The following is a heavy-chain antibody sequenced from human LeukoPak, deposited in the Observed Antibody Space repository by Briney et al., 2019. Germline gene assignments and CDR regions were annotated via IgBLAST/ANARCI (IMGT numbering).Heavy chain of an antibody. Sequence: SETLSLTCTVSGGSISSGDYYWSGIRQPPGKGLEWIGYIYYSGSTNYNPSLKSRVTISVDTSKNQFSLKLSSVTAADTAVYYCAREPYCSSTSCTYYFDYWGQGTLVTVSS. D-gene: IGHD2-2*01. CDR3: AREPYCSSTSCTYYFDY. V-gene: IGHV4-30-4*01. CDR2: IYYSGST. J-gene: IGHJ4*02. CDR1: GGSISSGDYY.